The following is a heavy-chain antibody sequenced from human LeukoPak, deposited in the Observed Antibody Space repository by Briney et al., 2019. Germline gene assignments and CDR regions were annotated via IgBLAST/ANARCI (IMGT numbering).Heavy chain of an antibody. CDR1: GGTFSSYA. CDR3: ARGAVAGNYYFDY. J-gene: IGHJ4*02. CDR2: IIPIFGTA. V-gene: IGHV1-69*05. Sequence: GSSVKVSCKASGGTFSSYAISWVRQAPGQGLEWMGRIIPIFGTANYAQKLQGRVTMTTDTSTSTAYMELRSLRSDDTAVYYCARGAVAGNYYFDYWGQGTLVTVSS. D-gene: IGHD6-19*01.